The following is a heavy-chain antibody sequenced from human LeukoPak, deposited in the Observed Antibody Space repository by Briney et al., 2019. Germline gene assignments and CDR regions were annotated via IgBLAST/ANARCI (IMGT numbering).Heavy chain of an antibody. J-gene: IGHJ6*02. D-gene: IGHD5-18*01. Sequence: SVKVSCKVSGGTFSSYAISWVRQAPGQGLEWMGGIIPIFGTANYAQKFQGRVTITADESTSTAYMELSSLRSEDTAVYYCARARRVDTAMAWYYYYGMDVWGQGTTVTVSS. CDR3: ARARRVDTAMAWYYYYGMDV. CDR2: IIPIFGTA. V-gene: IGHV1-69*13. CDR1: GGTFSSYA.